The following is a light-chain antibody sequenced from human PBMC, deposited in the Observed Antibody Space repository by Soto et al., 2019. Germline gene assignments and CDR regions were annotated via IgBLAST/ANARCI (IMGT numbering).Light chain of an antibody. CDR1: QSISSY. Sequence: DIQMTQSPSSLSVSVGDRVTITCRASQSISSYLNWYQQKPGKAPNLLIYTTSNLQSGVPSRFSGSGSGTDFTLTISSPQPEDFATYYCQQSYITPPTFGQGTKVDIK. CDR2: TTS. V-gene: IGKV1-39*01. J-gene: IGKJ1*01. CDR3: QQSYITPPT.